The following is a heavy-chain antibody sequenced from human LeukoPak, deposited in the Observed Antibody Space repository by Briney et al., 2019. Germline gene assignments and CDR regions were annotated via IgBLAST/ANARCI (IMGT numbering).Heavy chain of an antibody. J-gene: IGHJ5*02. Sequence: SETLSLTCSLSGGSVTSYYWTWIRQPPGKGLEWIGYIYYSGSTNYNPSLKSRVTMSVDRSKNQFSLKLSSVTAADTAVYFCARPLYSDYGFFDPWGQGTLVTV. CDR2: IYYSGST. D-gene: IGHD4-17*01. CDR3: ARPLYSDYGFFDP. CDR1: GGSVTSYY. V-gene: IGHV4-59*02.